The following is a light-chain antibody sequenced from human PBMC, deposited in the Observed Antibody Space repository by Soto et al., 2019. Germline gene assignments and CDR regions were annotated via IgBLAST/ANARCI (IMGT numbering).Light chain of an antibody. Sequence: QSVLTQPPSASGTPGQRVTISCSGGSSNIGTNTVNWYQQLPGTAPKLLIYTDNQRPSGVPDRFSGSKSGTSASLAINGLQSGDEADYYCGAWDDSLNGYVFGTGTKLTVL. J-gene: IGLJ1*01. CDR3: GAWDDSLNGYV. CDR2: TDN. V-gene: IGLV1-44*01. CDR1: SSNIGTNT.